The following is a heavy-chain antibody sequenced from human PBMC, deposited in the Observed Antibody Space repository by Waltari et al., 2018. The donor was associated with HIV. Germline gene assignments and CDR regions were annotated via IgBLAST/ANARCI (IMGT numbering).Heavy chain of an antibody. J-gene: IGHJ4*02. V-gene: IGHV1-2*06. CDR3: ARGEDVSLTRLPPGFRLEF. CDR1: GDRFSNYF. Sequence: QTLLVQSESEVRAPGASVVLSCKASGDRFSNYFLYWLRQAPGQGLEWMGRINPDTGDTTYTQTFRTRVTMTRDTSSASTYMEMTRLTAADTATYFCARGEDVSLTRLPPGFRLEFWGKGSLVSVSS. CDR2: INPDTGDT. D-gene: IGHD3-16*01.